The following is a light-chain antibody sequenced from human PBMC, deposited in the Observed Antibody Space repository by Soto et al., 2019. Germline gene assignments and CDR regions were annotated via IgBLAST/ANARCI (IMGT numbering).Light chain of an antibody. J-gene: IGKJ4*01. Sequence: AIRMTQAPSSLSASTGYRVTITCRASQGISSYVAWYQQKPGKAPKLLIYAASTLQSGVPSRFSGSGSGTDFTLTISCLQSEDFATYYCQQYYSYPLTFGGGTNVDIK. V-gene: IGKV1-8*01. CDR2: AAS. CDR3: QQYYSYPLT. CDR1: QGISSY.